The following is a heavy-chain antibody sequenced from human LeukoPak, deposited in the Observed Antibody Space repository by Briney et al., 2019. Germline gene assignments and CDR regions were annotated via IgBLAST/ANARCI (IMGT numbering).Heavy chain of an antibody. CDR2: IYHSGHT. CDR3: PRHPFQYPFDY. CDR1: GGSISSDY. Sequence: SETLSLTCTVSGGSISSDYWSWIRQPPGKGLEWIGYIYHSGHTMSNPSLKSRVTISIDTSNNQFSLKLSSVTAADTAVYYCPRHPFQYPFDYWGPGTLVSVSS. J-gene: IGHJ4*02. D-gene: IGHD2/OR15-2a*01. V-gene: IGHV4-59*08.